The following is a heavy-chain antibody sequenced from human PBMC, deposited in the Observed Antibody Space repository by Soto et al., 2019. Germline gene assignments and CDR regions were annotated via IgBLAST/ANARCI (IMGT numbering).Heavy chain of an antibody. CDR1: GFSLSTVSMC. V-gene: IGHV2-70*12. Sequence: GSGPNAGEPTQTLTLTCSFSGFSLSTVSMCVSWIRQTPGKALEYLALIDWEDEKFYSASLKTRLTISKDTSKNQVVLTMTDMDPADTATYYCARLRVDSGGYHFDIWGQGTLVTVSS. D-gene: IGHD2-21*01. CDR2: IDWEDEK. J-gene: IGHJ4*02. CDR3: ARLRVDSGGYHFDI.